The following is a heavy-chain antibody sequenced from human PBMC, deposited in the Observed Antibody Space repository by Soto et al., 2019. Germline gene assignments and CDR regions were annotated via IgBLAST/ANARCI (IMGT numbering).Heavy chain of an antibody. Sequence: ASVKVSCKASGGTFSSYAISWVRQAPGQGLEWMGGIIPIFGTANYAQKFQGRVTITADESTSTAYMELSSLRSEDTAVYYCARDNVVVTAAINWFDPWGQGTLVTVSS. V-gene: IGHV1-69*13. D-gene: IGHD2-21*02. J-gene: IGHJ5*02. CDR1: GGTFSSYA. CDR3: ARDNVVVTAAINWFDP. CDR2: IIPIFGTA.